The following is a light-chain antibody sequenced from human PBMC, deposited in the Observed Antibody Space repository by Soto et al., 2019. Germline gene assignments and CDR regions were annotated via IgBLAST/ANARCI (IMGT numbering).Light chain of an antibody. Sequence: QSALTQPASVSGSPGQSITISCTGTSSDVGGYNYVSWYQQHPGKAPKFMIYEVSNRPSGVSNRFSGSKSGNTASLTISGRQAEDEADYYCSSYTSSSTHWVFGGGTKLTVL. V-gene: IGLV2-14*01. CDR1: SSDVGGYNY. J-gene: IGLJ3*02. CDR3: SSYTSSSTHWV. CDR2: EVS.